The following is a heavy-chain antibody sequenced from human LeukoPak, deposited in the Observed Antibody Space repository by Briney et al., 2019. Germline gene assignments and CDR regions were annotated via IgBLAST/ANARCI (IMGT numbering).Heavy chain of an antibody. CDR2: ISSSSYI. V-gene: IGHV3-21*01. D-gene: IGHD3-22*01. CDR3: AREAITMIEALDY. J-gene: IGHJ4*02. Sequence: GGSLRLSCAASGFTFSSYSMNWVRQAPGKGLEWVSSISSSSYIYYADSVKGRFTISRDNAKNSLYLQMNSLRAEDTAVYYCAREAITMIEALDYWGQGTLVTVSS. CDR1: GFTFSSYS.